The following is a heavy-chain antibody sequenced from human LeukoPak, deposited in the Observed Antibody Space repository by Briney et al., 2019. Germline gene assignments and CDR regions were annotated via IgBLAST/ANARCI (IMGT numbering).Heavy chain of an antibody. D-gene: IGHD6-19*01. CDR2: IKQDESEK. V-gene: IGHV3-7*01. J-gene: IGHJ2*01. Sequence: GGSLRLSCAASGFTFSSYWMSWVRQAPGKGLERVANIKQDESEKYYVDSVKGRYTISRDNAKNSLYLQMNSLRAEDTAVYYCVGGGTSGWDWYFDLWGRGTLVTVSS. CDR1: GFTFSSYW. CDR3: VGGGTSGWDWYFDL.